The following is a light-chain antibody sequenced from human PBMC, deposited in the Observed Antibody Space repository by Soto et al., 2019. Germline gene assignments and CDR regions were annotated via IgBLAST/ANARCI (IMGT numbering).Light chain of an antibody. J-gene: IGKJ1*01. Sequence: EIVLTQSPGTLSLSPGERATLSCRASQSVSSSYLAWYQQKPGQAPRLLIYGASSRATGIPDRFSGSGSGTDFPLTIRRLDAEDVAFYYCQQYGSSPRTFGQGTKVEIK. CDR2: GAS. V-gene: IGKV3-20*01. CDR1: QSVSSSY. CDR3: QQYGSSPRT.